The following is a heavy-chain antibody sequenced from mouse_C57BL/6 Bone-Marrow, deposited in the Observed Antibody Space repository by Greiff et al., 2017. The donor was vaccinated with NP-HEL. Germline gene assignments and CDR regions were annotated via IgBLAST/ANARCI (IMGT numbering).Heavy chain of an antibody. CDR1: GFTFSSYT. V-gene: IGHV5-9*01. CDR3: ARRGLVDY. CDR2: ISGGGGNT. J-gene: IGHJ2*01. Sequence: DVMLVESGGGLVKPGGSLKLSCAASGFTFSSYTMSWVRQTPEKRLEWVATISGGGGNTYYPDSVKGRFTISRDNAKNTLYLQMSSLRSEDTALYYCARRGLVDYWGQGTTLTVSS.